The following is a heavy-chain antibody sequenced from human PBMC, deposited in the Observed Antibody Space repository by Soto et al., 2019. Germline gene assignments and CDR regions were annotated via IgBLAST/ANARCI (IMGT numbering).Heavy chain of an antibody. D-gene: IGHD5-18*01. CDR3: ARAKADTTLVVNPTYYFDY. CDR2: IYHSGST. Sequence: SETLSLTCTVSGGSISSYYWSWIRQPPGKGLEWIGYIYHSGSTYCNPSLKSRVTISVDTSKNQFSLKLLSVTAADTALYYCARAKADTTLVVNPTYYFDYWGQGTLVTVSS. J-gene: IGHJ4*02. CDR1: GGSISSYY. V-gene: IGHV4-59*08.